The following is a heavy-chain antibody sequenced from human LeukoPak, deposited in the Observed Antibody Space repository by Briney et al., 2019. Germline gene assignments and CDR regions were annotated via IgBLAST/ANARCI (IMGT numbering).Heavy chain of an antibody. CDR2: INPNSGGT. V-gene: IGHV1-2*02. Sequence: ASVKVSCKASGYTFTGYYMHWVRQAPGQGLEWMGWINPNSGGTNYAQKFQGRVTMTRDTSISTAYMELSRLRSEDTAVYYCAREAFPRDGYNVFDYWGQGTLVTVSS. CDR3: AREAFPRDGYNVFDY. CDR1: GYTFTGYY. J-gene: IGHJ4*02. D-gene: IGHD5-12*01.